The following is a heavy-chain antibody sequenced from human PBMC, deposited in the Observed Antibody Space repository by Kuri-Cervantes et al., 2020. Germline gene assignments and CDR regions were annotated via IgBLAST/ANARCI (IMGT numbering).Heavy chain of an antibody. D-gene: IGHD2-15*01. CDR2: ISYDGSNK. CDR3: ARDRGFCSGGKCFYYFDY. J-gene: IGHJ4*02. Sequence: GESLKISCAASGFTFSSYAMSWVRQAPGKGLEWVAVISYDGSNKYYADSVKGRFTISRDNSNNTLYLHMNSLRAEDTAVFYCARDRGFCSGGKCFYYFDYWGQGTLVTVSS. CDR1: GFTFSSYA. V-gene: IGHV3-30*03.